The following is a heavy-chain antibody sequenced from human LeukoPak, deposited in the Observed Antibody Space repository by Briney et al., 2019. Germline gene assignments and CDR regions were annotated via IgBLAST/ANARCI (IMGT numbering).Heavy chain of an antibody. CDR1: GGSFSGYY. J-gene: IGHJ4*02. CDR3: TSQQLLYYFDY. D-gene: IGHD6-13*01. V-gene: IGHV4-34*01. CDR2: INHSGST. Sequence: SETLSLTCAVYGGSFSGYYWSWIRQPPGKGLEWIGEINHSGSTNYNPSLKSRVTISVDTSKNQFSLKLSSVTAADTAVYYCTSQQLLYYFDYWGQGTLVTVPS.